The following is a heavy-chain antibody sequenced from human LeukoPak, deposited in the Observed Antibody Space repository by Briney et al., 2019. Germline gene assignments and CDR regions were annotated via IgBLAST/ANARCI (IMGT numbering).Heavy chain of an antibody. CDR2: MNPNNGNT. CDR3: SAPDDYGDHR. J-gene: IGHJ5*02. CDR1: GYTFTSYD. Sequence: ASVKVSCKASGYTFTSYDINWVRQATGQGLEWMGWMNPNNGNTGYAQKFQGRVTMTRNTSISTAYMELSSLRSEDTAVYYCSAPDDYGDHRWGQGTLVTVSS. V-gene: IGHV1-8*01. D-gene: IGHD4-17*01.